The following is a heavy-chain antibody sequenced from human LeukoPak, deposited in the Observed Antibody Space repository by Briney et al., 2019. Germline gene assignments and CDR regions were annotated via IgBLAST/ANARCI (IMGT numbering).Heavy chain of an antibody. CDR2: ISSSSSTI. CDR3: ARGPPYYDILTGYGY. D-gene: IGHD3-9*01. J-gene: IGHJ4*02. Sequence: PGGSLRLSCAASGFTFSSYEMNWVRQAPGKGLEWVSYISSSSSTIYYADSVKGRFTISRDNSKNTLYLQMNSLRAEDTAVYYCARGPPYYDILTGYGYWGQGTLVTVSS. V-gene: IGHV3-48*01. CDR1: GFTFSSYE.